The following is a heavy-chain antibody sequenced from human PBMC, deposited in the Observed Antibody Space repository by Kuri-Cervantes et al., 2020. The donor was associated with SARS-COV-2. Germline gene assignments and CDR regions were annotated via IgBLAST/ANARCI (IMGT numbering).Heavy chain of an antibody. CDR2: ISDSGGST. J-gene: IGHJ4*02. CDR3: AKDLVLAQYNNFDY. CDR1: GFTVSSNY. V-gene: IGHV3-23*01. Sequence: GESLKISCAASGFTVSSNYMGWVRQAPGKGLEWVSAISDSGGSTYYADSVKGRFTISRDNSKNTLYLQMNSLRAEDTAVYYCAKDLVLAQYNNFDYWGQGTLVTVSS. D-gene: IGHD1-14*01.